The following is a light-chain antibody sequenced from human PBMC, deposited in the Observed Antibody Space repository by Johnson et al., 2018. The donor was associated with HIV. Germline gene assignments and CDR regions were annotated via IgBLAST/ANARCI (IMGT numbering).Light chain of an antibody. CDR1: SSNIGNNY. Sequence: QSVLTQPPSVSAAPGQKVTSSCSGSSSNIGNNYVSWYQQLPGTAPKLLIYDNNKRPSGIPDRFSASKSGTSATLVITGLQTGDEADYYCGAWDSSLSAPFVFGTVTKVTVL. CDR3: GAWDSSLSAPFV. V-gene: IGLV1-51*01. CDR2: DNN. J-gene: IGLJ1*01.